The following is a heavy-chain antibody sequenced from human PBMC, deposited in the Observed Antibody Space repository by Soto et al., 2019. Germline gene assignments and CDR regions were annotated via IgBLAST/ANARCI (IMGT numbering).Heavy chain of an antibody. J-gene: IGHJ5*02. CDR3: ARGGASSKWFAP. Sequence: QVHLQESGPGLVRPSQTLSLTCTVSGGSITSGGSFWSWIRQHPGKGPECIAFIGYSGATSYNPSLASRVTISADTYKSQFSLNLRSVTAADTAVYYCARGGASSKWFAPWGQGTLVTVSS. V-gene: IGHV4-31*03. D-gene: IGHD2-15*01. CDR2: IGYSGAT. CDR1: GGSITSGGSF.